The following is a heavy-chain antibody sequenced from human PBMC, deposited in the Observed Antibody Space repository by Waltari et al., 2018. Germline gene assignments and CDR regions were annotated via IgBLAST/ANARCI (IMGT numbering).Heavy chain of an antibody. V-gene: IGHV1-8*01. Sequence: QVQLVQSGAEVKKPGASVKVSCKASGYTFTSYDINWVRQATGQGLEWMGWMNPNSGNTGYAQKFQGRVTMTRNTSISTAYMELSSLRSEDTAVYYGARGSPHFWSGSIWFDPWGQGTLVTVSS. D-gene: IGHD3-3*02. CDR3: ARGSPHFWSGSIWFDP. CDR1: GYTFTSYD. J-gene: IGHJ5*02. CDR2: MNPNSGNT.